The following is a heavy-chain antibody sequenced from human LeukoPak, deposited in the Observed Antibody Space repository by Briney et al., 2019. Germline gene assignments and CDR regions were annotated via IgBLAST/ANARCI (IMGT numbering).Heavy chain of an antibody. CDR1: GGSFSGYY. D-gene: IGHD2-2*01. CDR2: INHSGST. V-gene: IGHV4-34*01. J-gene: IGHJ5*02. CDR3: ARVKNIVVVPAANWFDP. Sequence: SETLSLTCAVYGGSFSGYYWSWIRQPPGKGLEWLGEINHSGSTNYNPSLKSRVTISVDTSKNQFSLKLSSVTAADTAVYYCARVKNIVVVPAANWFDPWGQGTLVTVSS.